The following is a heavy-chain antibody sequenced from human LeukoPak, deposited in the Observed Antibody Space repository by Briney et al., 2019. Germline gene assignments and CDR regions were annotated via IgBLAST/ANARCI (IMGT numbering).Heavy chain of an antibody. V-gene: IGHV3-48*01. Sequence: GGSLRLSCAASGFTFSSYSMNWVRQAPGEGLEWVSYISSSSSTIYYADSVKGRFTISRDNAKNSLYLQMNSLRAEDTAVYYCARDREKQWLAFDYWGQGTLVTVSS. D-gene: IGHD6-19*01. CDR3: ARDREKQWLAFDY. CDR2: ISSSSSTI. CDR1: GFTFSSYS. J-gene: IGHJ4*02.